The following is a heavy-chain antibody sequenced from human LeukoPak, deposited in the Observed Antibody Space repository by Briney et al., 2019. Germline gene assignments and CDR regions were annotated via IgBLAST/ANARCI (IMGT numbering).Heavy chain of an antibody. CDR3: GGGGTIAAAGVDY. V-gene: IGHV4-34*08. Sequence: GSLRLSCTASGFTFGDYALSWTRQPPGKGLEWIGQVTHGGGTNYNPSLKSRVTISADTSRNQFSLKLSSVTAADTAVYFCGGGGTIAAAGVDYWGHGILVTVSS. D-gene: IGHD6-13*01. CDR1: GFTFGDYA. CDR2: VTHGGGT. J-gene: IGHJ4*01.